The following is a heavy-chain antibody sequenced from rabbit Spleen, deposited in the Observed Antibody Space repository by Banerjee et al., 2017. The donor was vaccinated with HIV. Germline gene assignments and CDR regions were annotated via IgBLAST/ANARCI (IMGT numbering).Heavy chain of an antibody. J-gene: IGHJ6*01. Sequence: QLEESGGRLVQPGGSLTLSCKASGFTLSNFWLNWVRQAPGKGLEWIGYIDPVFGITYYANWVSGRFSISRENAQNTVFLQMTSLTAADTATYFCARGSATMTMVITGYYLSLWGPGTLVTVS. CDR1: GFTLSNFW. CDR3: ARGSATMTMVITGYYLSL. V-gene: IGHV1S7*01. D-gene: IGHD2-1*01. CDR2: IDPVFGIT.